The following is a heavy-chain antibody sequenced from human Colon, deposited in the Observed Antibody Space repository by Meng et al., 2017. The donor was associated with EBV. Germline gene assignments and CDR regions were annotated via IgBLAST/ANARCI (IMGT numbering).Heavy chain of an antibody. CDR3: ARYSLQNDYGDQLYYFDY. J-gene: IGHJ4*02. Sequence: QVQLQQWGAGLLKPSETLSLTCAVYGGSFSGYYWTWIRQPPGKGLEWIGEINHSGSTNYNPSLKSRVTISVDTSKNQFSLKVTSVTAADTAVYYCARYSLQNDYGDQLYYFDYLGQGSLVTVSS. CDR2: INHSGST. D-gene: IGHD4-17*01. CDR1: GGSFSGYY. V-gene: IGHV4-34*01.